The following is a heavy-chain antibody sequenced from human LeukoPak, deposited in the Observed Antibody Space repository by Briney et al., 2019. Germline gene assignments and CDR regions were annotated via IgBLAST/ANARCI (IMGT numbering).Heavy chain of an antibody. V-gene: IGHV3-11*03. D-gene: IGHD3-10*01. CDR1: GFTFSDYY. CDR3: ARKKGDWFGDHRGWFDP. CDR2: ISSSSSYT. Sequence: TGGSLRLSCAASGFTFSDYYMSWIRQAPGKGLEWVSYISSSSSYTNYADSVKGRFTISRDNAKNSLYLQMNSLRAEDTAVYYCARKKGDWFGDHRGWFDPWGQGTLVTVSS. J-gene: IGHJ5*02.